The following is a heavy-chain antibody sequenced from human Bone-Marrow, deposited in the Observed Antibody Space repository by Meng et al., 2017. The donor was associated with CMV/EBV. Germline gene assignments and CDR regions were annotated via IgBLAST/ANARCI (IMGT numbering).Heavy chain of an antibody. J-gene: IGHJ4*02. Sequence: SETLSLTCTVSGGSISSYYWSWIRQPPGKGLEWIGYIYYSGSNNYNPSLKSRVTISVDTSKNQFSLKLSSVTAADTAVYYCARGVTSWFLGYWGQGTLVTVSS. CDR1: GGSISSYY. V-gene: IGHV4-59*01. CDR3: ARGVTSWFLGY. D-gene: IGHD3-3*01. CDR2: IYYSGSN.